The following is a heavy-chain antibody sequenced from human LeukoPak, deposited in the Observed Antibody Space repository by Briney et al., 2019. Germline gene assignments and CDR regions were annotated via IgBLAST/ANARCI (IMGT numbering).Heavy chain of an antibody. CDR2: ISSSSSYI. CDR3: ARGGGYCSGGSCYNLDY. D-gene: IGHD2-15*01. Sequence: GGSLRLSCAASGFTFSSYSMNWVRQAPGKGLEWVSSISSSSSYIYYADSVKGRFTISRDNAKNSLYLQMNSLRAEDTAVYYCARGGGYCSGGSCYNLDYWGQGTLVTVSS. J-gene: IGHJ4*02. V-gene: IGHV3-21*01. CDR1: GFTFSSYS.